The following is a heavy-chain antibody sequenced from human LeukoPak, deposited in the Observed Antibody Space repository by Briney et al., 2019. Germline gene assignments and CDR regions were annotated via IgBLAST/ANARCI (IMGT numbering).Heavy chain of an antibody. CDR1: GGSISRYY. Sequence: PSETLSLTCTVSGGSISRYYWSWIRQSAGKGLEWIGSIYHSGSTYYNPSLKSRVTISVDTSKNQFSLKLSSVTAADTAVYYCARDPYSGSYYWFDPWGQGTLVTVSS. CDR2: IYHSGST. V-gene: IGHV4-4*07. D-gene: IGHD1-26*01. CDR3: ARDPYSGSYYWFDP. J-gene: IGHJ5*02.